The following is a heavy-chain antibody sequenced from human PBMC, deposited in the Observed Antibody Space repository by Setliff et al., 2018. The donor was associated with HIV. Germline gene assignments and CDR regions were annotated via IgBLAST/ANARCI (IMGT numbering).Heavy chain of an antibody. CDR1: SDSISPYY. D-gene: IGHD2-2*01. J-gene: IGHJ4*02. V-gene: IGHV4-59*08. CDR3: ARLMPNWDYFDY. Sequence: SETLSLTCTVSSDSISPYYWSWIRQPPGRGLEWIGFIYYSGSTNYSPSLKSRVTISVDTSKNQFSLILNSVTAADTAVYYCARLMPNWDYFDYWGQGTQVTVSS. CDR2: IYYSGST.